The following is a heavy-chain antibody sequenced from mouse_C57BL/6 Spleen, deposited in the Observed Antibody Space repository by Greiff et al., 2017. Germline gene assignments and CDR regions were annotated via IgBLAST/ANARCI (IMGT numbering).Heavy chain of an antibody. D-gene: IGHD2-4*01. J-gene: IGHJ3*01. CDR1: GYAFSSSW. V-gene: IGHV1-82*01. Sequence: QVQLQQSGPELVKPGASVKISCKASGYAFSSSWMNWVKQRPGKGLEWIGRIYPGDGDTNYNGKFKGKATLTADKSSITAYMQLSSLTSEDSAVYFCARESDSAWFAYWGQGTLVTVSA. CDR3: ARESDSAWFAY. CDR2: IYPGDGDT.